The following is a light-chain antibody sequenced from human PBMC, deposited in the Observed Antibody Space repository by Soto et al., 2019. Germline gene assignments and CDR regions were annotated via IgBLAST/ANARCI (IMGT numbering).Light chain of an antibody. Sequence: LTQSPGTLSLSPGERATLSCRASQSVSYYLAWYQLKPGKAPKLLIYAASTLQSGVPSRFSGSESGTEFTLTISSLQPEDFATYYCQQLDSYPITFGQGTRLEIK. J-gene: IGKJ5*01. CDR3: QQLDSYPIT. CDR1: QSVSYY. V-gene: IGKV1-9*01. CDR2: AAS.